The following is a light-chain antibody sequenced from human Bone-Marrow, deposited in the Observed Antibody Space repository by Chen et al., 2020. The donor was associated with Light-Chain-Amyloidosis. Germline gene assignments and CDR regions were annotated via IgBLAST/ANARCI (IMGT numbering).Light chain of an antibody. CDR3: SSYTITNTLV. J-gene: IGLJ1*01. V-gene: IGLV2-14*01. CDR1: SSDVGGDNH. CDR2: EVT. Sequence: QSALTQPPPVSGSPRQSIPLPFTGTSSDVGGDNHVSWYQQHPDKAPKLMIYEVTNLPSWVPDRFSGSKSDNTASLTISGLQTEDEADYFCSSYTITNTLVFGSGTRVTVL.